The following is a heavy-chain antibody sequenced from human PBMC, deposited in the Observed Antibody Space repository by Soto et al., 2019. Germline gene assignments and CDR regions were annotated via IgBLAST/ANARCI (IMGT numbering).Heavy chain of an antibody. CDR1: GFTFSRYV. J-gene: IGHJ4*02. Sequence: AGGSLRLSCAASGFTFSRYVMSWVRQAPGKGLEWVSGISGSAGSTYYAESVKGRFTISRDNSKNTLYLQMKSLRAEDTAVYYCAKVSGDQLLSTFDFWGQGTLVTVSS. V-gene: IGHV3-23*01. D-gene: IGHD2-2*01. CDR2: ISGSAGST. CDR3: AKVSGDQLLSTFDF.